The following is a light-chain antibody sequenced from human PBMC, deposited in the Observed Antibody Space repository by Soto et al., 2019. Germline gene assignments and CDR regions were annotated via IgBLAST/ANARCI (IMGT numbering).Light chain of an antibody. Sequence: SYELTQPPSVSVSPGQTASITCSGAKLGDKYACWYQQKPGQSPVLVIYQDSKRPSGIPERFSGSNSGNTATLTISGTQAMDEADSYCQAWDSSTGVFVTGTKLT. CDR2: QDS. CDR3: QAWDSSTGV. J-gene: IGLJ1*01. V-gene: IGLV3-1*01. CDR1: KLGDKY.